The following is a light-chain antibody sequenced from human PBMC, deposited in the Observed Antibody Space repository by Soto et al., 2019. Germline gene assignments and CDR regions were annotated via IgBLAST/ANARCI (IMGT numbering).Light chain of an antibody. Sequence: QSVLTQPPSASGTPGQRVTISCSGSSSNIGSNTVDWYQQLPGTAPKLLIYSNNQRPSGVPDRFSGSKSGTSASLAISGLQSEEEADYYCAAWDDSRNGYVFGSGNKVTVL. CDR1: SSNIGSNT. CDR3: AAWDDSRNGYV. J-gene: IGLJ1*01. CDR2: SNN. V-gene: IGLV1-44*01.